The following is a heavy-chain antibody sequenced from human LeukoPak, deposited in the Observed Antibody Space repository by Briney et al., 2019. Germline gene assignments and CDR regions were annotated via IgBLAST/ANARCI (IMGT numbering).Heavy chain of an antibody. J-gene: IGHJ6*03. CDR2: IIPIFGTA. CDR1: GGTFSSYA. D-gene: IGHD6-6*01. CDR3: ARKMYSSSGYYYMDV. V-gene: IGHV1-69*05. Sequence: SVKVSCKASGGTFSSYAISWVRQAPGQGLEWMGGIIPIFGTANYALKFQGRVTITTDESTSTAYMELSSLRSEDTAVYYCARKMYSSSGYYYMDVWGKGTTVTVSS.